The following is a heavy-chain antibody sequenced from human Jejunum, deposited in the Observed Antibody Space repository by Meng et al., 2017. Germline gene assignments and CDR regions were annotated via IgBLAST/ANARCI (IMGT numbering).Heavy chain of an antibody. Sequence: SVKVSCKAFGGTFSSYPIRWVRQAPGQGFEWIGGIIPIVDKPNYAQKFQGRVTITADESTKTAYMELSSLTSEDTAVYYCTREGGLMPTWGQGTQVTVPS. CDR3: TREGGLMPT. V-gene: IGHV1-69*13. CDR2: IIPIVDKP. CDR1: GGTFSSYP. D-gene: IGHD2-2*01. J-gene: IGHJ5*02.